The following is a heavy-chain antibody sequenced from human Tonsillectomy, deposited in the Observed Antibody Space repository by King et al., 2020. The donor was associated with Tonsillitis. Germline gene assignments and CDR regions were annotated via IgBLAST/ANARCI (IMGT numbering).Heavy chain of an antibody. CDR1: GFTFKNYA. CDR3: AKPTGYLHAFDI. J-gene: IGHJ3*02. V-gene: IGHV3-23*04. D-gene: IGHD3-9*01. CDR2: VSGSGGSP. Sequence: VQLVQSGGGLAQPGGSLRLSCAASGFTFKNYAMSWGRQAPGKGLEWVSTVSGSGGSPYYADSVRGRFTISRDNSNITLYLQMNTLRAEDTAVYYCAKPTGYLHAFDIWGHGTMVTVSS.